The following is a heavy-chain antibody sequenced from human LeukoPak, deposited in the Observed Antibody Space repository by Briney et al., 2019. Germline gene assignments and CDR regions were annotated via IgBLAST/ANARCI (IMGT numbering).Heavy chain of an antibody. J-gene: IGHJ6*02. CDR2: LYYSGST. V-gene: IGHV4-39*07. CDR1: GGSISSRSNY. D-gene: IGHD4-17*01. CDR3: ASSYGDYGMDV. Sequence: PSETLSLTCTVSGGSISSRSNYWGWIRQPPGKGLEWIGSLYYSGSTYYNPSLKSRVTISVDTSKNQFSLKLSSVTAADTAVYYCASSYGDYGMDVWGQGTTVTVSS.